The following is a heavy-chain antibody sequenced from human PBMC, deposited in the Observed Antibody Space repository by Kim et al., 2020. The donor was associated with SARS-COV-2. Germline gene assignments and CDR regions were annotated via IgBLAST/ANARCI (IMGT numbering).Heavy chain of an antibody. D-gene: IGHD2-21*02. Sequence: GGSLRLSCAASGFTFASFVMSWVRQAPGKGLEWVSAISPGGDTTYYADSVKGRFTISRDNSKNTLYLQMNSLIAVDTAIYYCAKDDCGVMMTAVFFWGPG. J-gene: IGHJ1*01. V-gene: IGHV3-23*01. CDR3: AKDDCGVMMTAVFF. CDR1: GFTFASFV. CDR2: ISPGGDTT.